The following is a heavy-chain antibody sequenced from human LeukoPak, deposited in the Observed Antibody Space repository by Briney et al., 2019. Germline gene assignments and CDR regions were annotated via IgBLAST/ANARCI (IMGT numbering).Heavy chain of an antibody. CDR3: ARDRLDSNGYYVVE. CDR1: GGSISSGDYY. Sequence: SQTPSLTCTVSGGSISSGDYYWSWIRQPPGKGLEWIGYIYYSGSTYYNPSLKSRVTISVDTSKNQFSLKLSSVTAADTAVYYCARDRLDSNGYYVVEWGQGTLVTVSS. CDR2: IYYSGST. D-gene: IGHD3-22*01. V-gene: IGHV4-30-4*01. J-gene: IGHJ4*02.